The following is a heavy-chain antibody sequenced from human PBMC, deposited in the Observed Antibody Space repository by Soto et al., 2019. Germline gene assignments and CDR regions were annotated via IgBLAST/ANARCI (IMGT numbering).Heavy chain of an antibody. CDR2: INHSGST. J-gene: IGHJ4*02. CDR3: ARPNDYWNGYGPFDY. D-gene: IGHD3-3*01. Sequence: SETLSLTCAVYGGSFSGYYWSWIRQPPGKGLEWIGEINHSGSTNYNPSLKSRVTISVDTSKNRFYLRLNSVTAADTAIYYCARPNDYWNGYGPFDYWGQGSLVTVSS. V-gene: IGHV4-34*01. CDR1: GGSFSGYY.